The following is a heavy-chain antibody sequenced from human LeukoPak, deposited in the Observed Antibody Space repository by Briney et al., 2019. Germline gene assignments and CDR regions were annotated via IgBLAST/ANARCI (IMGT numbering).Heavy chain of an antibody. Sequence: SETLSVTRMVPRGSTTSYYWSSIWQPLRKGLEWIGYIYYSGSTNYNPSLKSRVTISVDTSKNQFSLKLSSVTAADTAVYYCARGGVNYKIAGPWGQGALVTVSS. CDR2: IYYSGST. CDR1: RGSTTSYY. J-gene: IGHJ5*02. CDR3: ARGGVNYKIAGP. D-gene: IGHD3-10*01. V-gene: IGHV4-59*01.